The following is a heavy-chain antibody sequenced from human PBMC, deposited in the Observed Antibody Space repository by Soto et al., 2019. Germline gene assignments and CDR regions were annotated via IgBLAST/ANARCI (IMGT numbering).Heavy chain of an antibody. CDR2: IYYSGIT. Sequence: PWETLSLTCAASGGSISSGGFYWVCLRQHTGKGLEWIGYIYYSGITYYNPTLKSRVTIAVDTSNNQFSLQLSSVTAADTAVYYCARSRGTGTSLLDLQPWGKGNLLTVPS. D-gene: IGHD3-16*01. CDR3: ARSRGTGTSLLDLQP. CDR1: GGSISSGGFY. V-gene: IGHV4-31*11. J-gene: IGHJ5*02.